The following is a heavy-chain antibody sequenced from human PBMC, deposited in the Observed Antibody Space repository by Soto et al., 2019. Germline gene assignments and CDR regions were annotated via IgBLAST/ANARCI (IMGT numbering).Heavy chain of an antibody. J-gene: IGHJ4*02. CDR3: AKRSSSATFDY. CDR1: GFTFSSYA. D-gene: IGHD6-6*01. Sequence: GGSLRLSCAASGFTFSSYAMSWVRQAPGKGLEWVSVISGSDDSTYYADSVKGRFTISRDNSKNTLYLQMNSLRAEDTAVYYCAKRSSSATFDYWGQGTLVTVSS. V-gene: IGHV3-23*01. CDR2: ISGSDDST.